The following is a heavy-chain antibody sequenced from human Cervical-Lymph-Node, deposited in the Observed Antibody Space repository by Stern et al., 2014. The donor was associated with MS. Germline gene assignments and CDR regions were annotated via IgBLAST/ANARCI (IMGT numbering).Heavy chain of an antibody. D-gene: IGHD1-26*01. Sequence: VQLVESEAEVKKPGSSVKVSCKASGGTFSSYAISWVRQAPGQGLEWLGGIIPIFGTANYAQKFQGRVTITADESTSTAYMELRSLRSEDTAVYYCARGELKEGLVRGMDVWGQGTTVTVSS. CDR1: GGTFSSYA. CDR3: ARGELKEGLVRGMDV. V-gene: IGHV1-69*01. J-gene: IGHJ6*02. CDR2: IIPIFGTA.